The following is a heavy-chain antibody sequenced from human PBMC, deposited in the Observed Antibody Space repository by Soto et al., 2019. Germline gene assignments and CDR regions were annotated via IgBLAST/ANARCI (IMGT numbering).Heavy chain of an antibody. Sequence: GGSLRLSCAASGFTFSNAWINWVRQAPGKGLEWVGRIKSKTDGGTTDYAETVKGRFAISRDDSNKKVYLQMKSLKIEETAIYYCTTDSYSTIIIVRFDYWGHGTLVTVSS. CDR2: IKSKTDGGTT. CDR1: GFTFSNAW. CDR3: TTDSYSTIIIVRFDY. V-gene: IGHV3-15*07. J-gene: IGHJ4*01. D-gene: IGHD3-22*01.